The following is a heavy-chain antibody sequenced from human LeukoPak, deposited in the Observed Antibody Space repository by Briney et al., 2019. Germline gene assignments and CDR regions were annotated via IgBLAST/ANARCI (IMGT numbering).Heavy chain of an antibody. V-gene: IGHV4-4*07. J-gene: IGHJ3*02. D-gene: IGHD6-6*01. CDR3: AREWKQLVHDAFDI. CDR2: IYTSGST. CDR1: GGSISSYY. Sequence: PSETLSLTCTVSGGSISSYYWSWIRQPAGKGLEWIGCIYTSGSTNYNPSLKSRVTMSVDTSKNQFSLKLSSVTAAGTAVYYCAREWKQLVHDAFDIWGQGTMVSVSP.